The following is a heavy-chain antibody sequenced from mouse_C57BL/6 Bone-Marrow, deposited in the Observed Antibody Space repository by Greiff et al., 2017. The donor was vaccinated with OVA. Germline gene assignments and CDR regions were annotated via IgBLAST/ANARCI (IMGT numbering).Heavy chain of an antibody. CDR3: TRSTVVATYWYFDV. CDR2: IYPGNSDT. D-gene: IGHD1-1*01. Sequence: EVQLQQSGTVLARPGASVKMSCKTSGYTFTSYWMHWVKQRPGQGLEWIGAIYPGNSDTSYNQKFKGKAKLTAVTSASTAYMELSSLTNEDSAVYYCTRSTVVATYWYFDVWGTGTTVTVSS. J-gene: IGHJ1*03. V-gene: IGHV1-5*01. CDR1: GYTFTSYW.